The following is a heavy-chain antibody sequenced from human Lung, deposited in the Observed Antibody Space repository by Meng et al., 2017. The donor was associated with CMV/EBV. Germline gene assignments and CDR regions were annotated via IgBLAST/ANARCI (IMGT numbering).Heavy chain of an antibody. J-gene: IGHJ4*02. CDR1: GDSVSSNSVA. Sequence: SCAISGDSVSSNSVAWNWIRQSPSRGLEWLGRTYYRSKWYNDYAVSVKSRITINPDTSKNQFSLQLNSVTPEDTAVYYCARGHYDSSGYPSDYWXQGTXVTVSS. CDR3: ARGHYDSSGYPSDY. CDR2: TYYRSKWYN. D-gene: IGHD3-22*01. V-gene: IGHV6-1*01.